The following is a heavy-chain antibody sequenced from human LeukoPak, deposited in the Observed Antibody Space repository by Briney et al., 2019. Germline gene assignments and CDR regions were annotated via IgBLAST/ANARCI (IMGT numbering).Heavy chain of an antibody. J-gene: IGHJ4*02. V-gene: IGHV4-34*01. CDR3: ATPGGRYFDWLFSFDY. Sequence: SETLSLTCGVYGGSSSGFYWSWIRQPPGKGLEWLGQIGPGGDTTYNPSLDSRLTISLDTSRNHFSLKVNSVTAADTAVYYCATPGGRYFDWLFSFDYWGQGTLVTVSS. D-gene: IGHD3-9*01. CDR2: IGPGGDT. CDR1: GGSSSGFY.